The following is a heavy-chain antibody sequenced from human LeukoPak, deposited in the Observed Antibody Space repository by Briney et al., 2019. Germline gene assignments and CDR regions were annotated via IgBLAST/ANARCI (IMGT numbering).Heavy chain of an antibody. V-gene: IGHV1-46*01. D-gene: IGHD3-10*01. CDR1: GYDFTSCY. CDR2: ISPSSGST. CDR3: ARGALWFGVGRQDV. J-gene: IGHJ6*02. Sequence: ASVKVSCKASGYDFTSCYMHWLRQAPGQGLEWIAIISPSSGSTSFAQKFQGRLSMTRDTSTSTVYMELRSLRSEDTAVYYCARGALWFGVGRQDVWGQGTTVTVSS.